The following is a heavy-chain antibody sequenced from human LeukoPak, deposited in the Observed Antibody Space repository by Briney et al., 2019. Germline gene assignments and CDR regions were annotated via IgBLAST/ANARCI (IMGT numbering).Heavy chain of an antibody. CDR3: AGRLSSDYYYMDV. CDR2: LSSSGSII. V-gene: IGHV3-48*03. Sequence: GGSLRLSCAASGFRFSSYEMNWVRQAPGKGLKWVSHLSSSGSIIFYADSVKGRFTISRDNAKNSLYLQMNSLRAEDTSVYYCAGRLSSDYYYMDVWGKGTTVTVSS. J-gene: IGHJ6*03. CDR1: GFRFSSYE.